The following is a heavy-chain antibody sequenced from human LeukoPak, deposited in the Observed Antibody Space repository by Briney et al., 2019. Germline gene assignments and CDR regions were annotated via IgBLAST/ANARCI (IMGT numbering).Heavy chain of an antibody. J-gene: IGHJ4*02. CDR2: INHSGST. CDR3: ARGLTFDY. CDR1: GGSFSGYY. V-gene: IGHV4-34*01. Sequence: SETLSLTCAVYGGSFSGYYWSWIRQPPGKGLEWIGEINHSGSTNYNPSLKSRVTISVDTSKNQFSLKLSSVTAADTAVYYCARGLTFDYWGQGTLVTVSS.